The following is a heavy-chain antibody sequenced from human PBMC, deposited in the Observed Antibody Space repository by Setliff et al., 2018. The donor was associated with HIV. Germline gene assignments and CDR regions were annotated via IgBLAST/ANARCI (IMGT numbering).Heavy chain of an antibody. J-gene: IGHJ4*02. V-gene: IGHV3-11*05. Sequence: PWGSLRLSCTASGFTFSGVYMNWVRQAPGKGLEWVSFISSQDYTDYADFVKGRFTISRDNSKNSLYLQMNSLTSEDTALYYCVRGVSPSIWGLGTLVTVSS. D-gene: IGHD3-10*01. CDR1: GFTFSGVY. CDR2: ISSQDYT. CDR3: VRGVSPSI.